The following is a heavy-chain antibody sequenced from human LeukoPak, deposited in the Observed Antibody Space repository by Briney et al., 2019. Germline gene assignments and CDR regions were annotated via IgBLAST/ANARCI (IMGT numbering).Heavy chain of an antibody. J-gene: IGHJ4*02. D-gene: IGHD3-9*01. CDR2: ISGSGGST. V-gene: IGHV3-23*01. CDR1: GFTFSNCA. CDR3: AKVGVTYYDILTGFEHTNDFDY. Sequence: PGGSLRLSCAASGFTFSNCALSWVRQAPGKGLEWVSAISGSGGSTYYADSVKGRFTISRDNSKNTLYLQMNSLRAEDTAVYYCAKVGVTYYDILTGFEHTNDFDYWGQGTLVTVSS.